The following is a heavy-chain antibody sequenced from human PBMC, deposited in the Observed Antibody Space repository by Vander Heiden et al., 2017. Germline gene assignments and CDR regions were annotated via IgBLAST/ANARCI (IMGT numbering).Heavy chain of an antibody. CDR2: ISGSGGST. J-gene: IGHJ4*02. D-gene: IGHD2-8*01. Sequence: EVQLLEPGGGLVQPGGSLRLSCAASGFTFSSYSMGWVRQAPGKGLGWVSAISGSGGSTYYADSVKGRFTISRDNSKNTLYLQMNSLRAEETAVYYCAKTRCTNGVCSYYFDYWGQGTLVTVSS. CDR3: AKTRCTNGVCSYYFDY. V-gene: IGHV3-23*01. CDR1: GFTFSSYS.